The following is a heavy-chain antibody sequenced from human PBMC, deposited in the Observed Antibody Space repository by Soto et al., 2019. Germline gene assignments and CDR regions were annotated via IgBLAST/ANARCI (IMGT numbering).Heavy chain of an antibody. CDR3: AKYTRVCSGGSCPNDAFDI. Sequence: GGSLRLSCAASGFTFSSYAMSWVRQAPGKGLEWVSAISGSGGSTYYADSVKGRFTISRDNSKNTLYLQMNGLRAEDTAVYYCAKYTRVCSGGSCPNDAFDIWGQGTMVTVSS. CDR1: GFTFSSYA. D-gene: IGHD2-15*01. V-gene: IGHV3-23*01. J-gene: IGHJ3*02. CDR2: ISGSGGST.